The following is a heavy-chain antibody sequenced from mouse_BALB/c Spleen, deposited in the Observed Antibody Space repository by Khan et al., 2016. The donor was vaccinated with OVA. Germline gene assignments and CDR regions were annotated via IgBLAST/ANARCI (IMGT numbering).Heavy chain of an antibody. D-gene: IGHD2-3*01. CDR2: IYPGNSDA. CDR1: GYRFTSYW. J-gene: IGHJ4*01. CDR3: TRLPDGPGDVVAY. Sequence: VQLKQSGTVLARPGASVKMSCKASGYRFTSYWMHWVKQRPGQGLEWIGAIYPGNSDANYNQKFKGKAKLTAVTSASTAYMVFTGLTNEDSAVYYCTRLPDGPGDVVAYWGQGTSVTVSS. V-gene: IGHV1-5*01.